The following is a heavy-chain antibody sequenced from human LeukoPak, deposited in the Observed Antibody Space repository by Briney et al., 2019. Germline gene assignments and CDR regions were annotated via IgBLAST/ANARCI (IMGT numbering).Heavy chain of an antibody. V-gene: IGHV1-8*01. CDR2: MSPNSGNT. D-gene: IGHD3-10*01. CDR1: GYTFTSYD. Sequence: ASVKVSCKASGYTFTSYDINWVRQATGQGLEWKGWMSPNSGNTGYAQKFQGRVTMTRNTSISTAYMELSSLRSEDTAVYYCASCYGSGSYCDAFDIWGQGTMVTVSS. CDR3: ASCYGSGSYCDAFDI. J-gene: IGHJ3*02.